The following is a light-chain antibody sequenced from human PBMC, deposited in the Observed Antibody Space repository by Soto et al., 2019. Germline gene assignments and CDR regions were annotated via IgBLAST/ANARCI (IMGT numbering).Light chain of an antibody. CDR2: EVS. V-gene: IGLV2-23*02. J-gene: IGLJ1*01. CDR3: CSYAGTSTYV. Sequence: QPALTQPASVSVSPGQSITISCTGTSSDVGSDNLVSWYQQHPGKAPKFMIYEVSKRPSGVANRFSGSKSGNTASLTISGLQAEDEADYYCCSYAGTSTYVFGNGTKVTVL. CDR1: SSDVGSDNL.